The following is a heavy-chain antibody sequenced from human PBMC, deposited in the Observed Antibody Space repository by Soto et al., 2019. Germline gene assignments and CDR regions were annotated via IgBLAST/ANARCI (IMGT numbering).Heavy chain of an antibody. J-gene: IGHJ4*02. V-gene: IGHV4-30-2*01. CDR1: GGSISSGCYS. Sequence: SVTLSVTCAVSGGSISSGCYSWSWIRQPPGKGLVWIGYIYHSGSTYYNPSLKSRVTISVDRSKNQFSLKLSSVTAADTAVYYCASGQQLVRNYWGQGTLVTVSS. CDR2: IYHSGST. CDR3: ASGQQLVRNY. D-gene: IGHD6-13*01.